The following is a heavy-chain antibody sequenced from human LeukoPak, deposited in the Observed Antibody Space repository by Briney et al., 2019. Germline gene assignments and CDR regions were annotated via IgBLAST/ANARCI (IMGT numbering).Heavy chain of an antibody. CDR1: GYSFTSYW. V-gene: IGHV5-51*01. D-gene: IGHD3-22*01. CDR2: IYPGDSDT. J-gene: IGHJ5*02. CDR3: ARGRDYYTSPVPVWFDP. Sequence: GESLKISCKCSGYSFTSYWIGWVRQMPGKGLEWMGIIYPGDSDTRYSPSFQGQVTISDDKSISTAYLQWSSLKASDTAMYYCARGRDYYTSPVPVWFDPWGQGTLVTVSS.